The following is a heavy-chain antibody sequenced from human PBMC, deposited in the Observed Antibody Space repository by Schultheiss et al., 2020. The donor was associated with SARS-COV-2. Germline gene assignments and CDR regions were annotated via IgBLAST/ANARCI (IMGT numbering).Heavy chain of an antibody. CDR2: ISYDGSNK. CDR1: GFTFSSYA. J-gene: IGHJ6*02. CDR3: VTGIAARPDYYYYGMDV. Sequence: GGSLRLSCAASGFTFSSYAMHWVRQAPGKGLEWVAVISYDGSNKYYADSVKGRFTISRDNSKNTLYLQMSSLRAEDTAVYYCVTGIAARPDYYYYGMDVWGQGTTVTVSS. V-gene: IGHV3-30-3*01. D-gene: IGHD6-6*01.